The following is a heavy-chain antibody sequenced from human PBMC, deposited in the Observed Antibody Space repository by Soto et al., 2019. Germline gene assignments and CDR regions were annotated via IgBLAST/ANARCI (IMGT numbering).Heavy chain of an antibody. V-gene: IGHV3-30-3*02. J-gene: IGHJ4*02. CDR2: ISYDGTKS. CDR3: VKDREYYYENSGYYHFDY. Sequence: QVHLVESGGGVVQPGRSLRLSCAASGFTFSHYAMHWVRQAPGKGLEWVAVISYDGTKSFYAKSVKGRFTISRDTSKNALELQLNSLGADDTAVYYCVKDREYYYENSGYYHFDYWGQGTLVTVSS. CDR1: GFTFSHYA. D-gene: IGHD3-22*01.